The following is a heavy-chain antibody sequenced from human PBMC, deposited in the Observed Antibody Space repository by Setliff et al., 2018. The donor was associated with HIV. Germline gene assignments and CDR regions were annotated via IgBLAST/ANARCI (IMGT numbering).Heavy chain of an antibody. CDR1: GFTFSSFA. D-gene: IGHD1-26*01. CDR2: ISGSGGGT. J-gene: IGHJ4*02. V-gene: IGHV3-23*01. Sequence: LRLSCAASGFTFSSFAMSWVRQAPGKGLEWVSSISGSGGGTYYEDSVKGRFSISRDNSKNTLYLQMNSPRAEDTDVYYCAKASVVNVVATTIWFWGQGTLVTVSS. CDR3: AKASVVNVVATTIWF.